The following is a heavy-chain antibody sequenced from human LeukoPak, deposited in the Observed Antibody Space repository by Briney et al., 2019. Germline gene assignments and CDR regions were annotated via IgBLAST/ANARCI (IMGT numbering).Heavy chain of an antibody. V-gene: IGHV4-59*01. CDR2: IYYSGST. Sequence: PSETLSLTCTVSGGSISSYYWSWIRQPPGKGLEWIGYIYYSGSTNYNPSPKSRVTISVDTSKNQFSLKLSSVTAEDTAVYYCARPCDGAFDIWGQGTMVTVSS. CDR3: ARPCDGAFDI. D-gene: IGHD2-21*02. J-gene: IGHJ3*02. CDR1: GGSISSYY.